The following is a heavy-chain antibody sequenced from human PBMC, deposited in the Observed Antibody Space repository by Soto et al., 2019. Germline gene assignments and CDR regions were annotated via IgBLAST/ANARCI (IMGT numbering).Heavy chain of an antibody. CDR1: GXPVSGFS. J-gene: IGHJ4*01. CDR3: AKDGAWNNHHEYYFDF. D-gene: IGHD1-1*01. V-gene: IGHV3-23*01. Sequence: GSLRLSCAASGXPVSGFSMGWVRRAPGKGLEWVSWIGTYGGSDVNTYYADSVRGRFIISRDNSKNTLYLQMNSLRADHPAVYSCAKDGAWNNHHEYYFDFWGHGTLGTVSS. CDR2: IGTYGGSDVNT.